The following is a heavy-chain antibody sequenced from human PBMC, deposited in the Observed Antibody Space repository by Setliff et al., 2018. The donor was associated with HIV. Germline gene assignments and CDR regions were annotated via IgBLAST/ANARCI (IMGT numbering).Heavy chain of an antibody. Sequence: ASVKVSCKASGVTFRRFAFSWVRQAPGQGLEWMGGIIPMFGTTNYAQKFQGRVTITADESTSTVYMELTSLRFEDTAVYCFARVGEMATIGYSYYYMDVWGKGTTVTVSS. CDR1: GVTFRRFA. V-gene: IGHV1-69*13. CDR3: ARVGEMATIGYSYYYMDV. J-gene: IGHJ6*03. CDR2: IIPMFGTT. D-gene: IGHD5-12*01.